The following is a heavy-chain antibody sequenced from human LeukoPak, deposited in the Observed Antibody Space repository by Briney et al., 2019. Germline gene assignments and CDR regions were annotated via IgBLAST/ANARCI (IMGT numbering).Heavy chain of an antibody. J-gene: IGHJ4*02. D-gene: IGHD2-2*01. CDR2: IYNSGGT. CDR3: ASQSSGTSVSY. V-gene: IGHV4-59*08. CDR1: GDSMSRYY. Sequence: SETLSLTCTVSGDSMSRYYWNWIRQPPGKGLEWIGFIYNSGGTNYNPSFKSRVTISLDTSKKQFSLELKSVTTSDTAVYYCASQSSGTSVSYWGQGTLVTVSS.